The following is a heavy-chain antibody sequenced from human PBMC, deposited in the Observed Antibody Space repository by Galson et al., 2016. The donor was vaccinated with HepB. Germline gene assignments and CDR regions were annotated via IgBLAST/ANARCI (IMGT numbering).Heavy chain of an antibody. Sequence: SLRLSCAASGFTFSNYAMTWVRQAPGKGLEWVAGVSGSGGSTSYADSVKGRFTISRANSKNTLELQMNSLIAEDTALYYWAKVRSSRIVVVPAAPFDYWGQGTLVTVSS. CDR1: GFTFSNYA. V-gene: IGHV3-23*01. D-gene: IGHD2-2*01. CDR2: VSGSGGST. CDR3: AKVRSSRIVVVPAAPFDY. J-gene: IGHJ4*02.